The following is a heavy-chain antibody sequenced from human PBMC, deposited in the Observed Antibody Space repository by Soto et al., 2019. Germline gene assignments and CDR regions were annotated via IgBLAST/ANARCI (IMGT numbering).Heavy chain of an antibody. Sequence: SETLSLTCTVSGGSISSGDYYWSWIRQPPGKGLEWIGYIYYSGSTYYNPSLKSRVTISVDTSKNQFSLKLSSVTAADTAVYYCASRYCSGGSCYYGDQAEYFQHWGQGTLVTVSS. J-gene: IGHJ1*01. V-gene: IGHV4-30-4*01. CDR3: ASRYCSGGSCYYGDQAEYFQH. CDR1: GGSISSGDYY. D-gene: IGHD2-15*01. CDR2: IYYSGST.